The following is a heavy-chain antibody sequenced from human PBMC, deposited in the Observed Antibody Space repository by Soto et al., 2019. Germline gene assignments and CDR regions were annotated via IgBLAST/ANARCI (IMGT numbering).Heavy chain of an antibody. D-gene: IGHD1-1*01. Sequence: GGALRLSCEASGFIFSNYWMHWVRQTPGTGLVWVSRISNDGSITNYADSVKGRFTISRDNAKNTLYLQMNSLRAEDTAVYYCAKDLTWNQADYWGQGALVTVSS. CDR1: GFIFSNYW. CDR2: ISNDGSIT. CDR3: AKDLTWNQADY. J-gene: IGHJ4*02. V-gene: IGHV3-74*01.